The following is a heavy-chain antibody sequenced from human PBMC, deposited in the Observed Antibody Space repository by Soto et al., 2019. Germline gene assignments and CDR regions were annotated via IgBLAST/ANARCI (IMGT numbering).Heavy chain of an antibody. J-gene: IGHJ6*02. Sequence: SVKVSCKASGGTFSSYAISWVRQAPGQGLEWMGGIIPIFGTANYAQKFQGRVTITADESTSTAYMELSSLRSEDTAVYYCARDVDIVATIHYYGMDVWGQGTTVTVSS. CDR2: IIPIFGTA. V-gene: IGHV1-69*13. CDR3: ARDVDIVATIHYYGMDV. D-gene: IGHD5-12*01. CDR1: GGTFSSYA.